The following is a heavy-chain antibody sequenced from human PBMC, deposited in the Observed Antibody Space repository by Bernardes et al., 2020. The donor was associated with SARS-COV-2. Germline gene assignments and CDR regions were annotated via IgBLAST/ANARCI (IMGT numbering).Heavy chain of an antibody. CDR3: VGRVKAAGTLDY. D-gene: IGHD6-13*01. Sequence: GGSLILPCAASGFFFSGLWMSWVREAPGKGLGWVSNIKEDGGPEFYVDSGKARFTISRDSRKNSLSLLMNSLRAEDTAVYYCVGRVKAAGTLDYWGQGALVTVSS. CDR2: IKEDGGPE. V-gene: IGHV3-7*05. J-gene: IGHJ4*02. CDR1: GFFFSGLW.